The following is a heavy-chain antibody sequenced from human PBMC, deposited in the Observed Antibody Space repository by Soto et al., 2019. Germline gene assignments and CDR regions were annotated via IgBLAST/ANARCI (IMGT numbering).Heavy chain of an antibody. J-gene: IGHJ6*02. V-gene: IGHV3-30*18. D-gene: IGHD1-26*01. Sequence: QVQLLESGGGVVQPGRSLRLSCVASGFTLTNNGMHWVRQAPGQGLEWVAVISSDGSSYYYGDSVRGRFTISRDTSKNTLCLEMNSLTTADTAVYYWAKDRGLAESGTWSHYYYGMDVWGQGTSVTVS. CDR3: AKDRGLAESGTWSHYYYGMDV. CDR2: ISSDGSSY. CDR1: GFTLTNNG.